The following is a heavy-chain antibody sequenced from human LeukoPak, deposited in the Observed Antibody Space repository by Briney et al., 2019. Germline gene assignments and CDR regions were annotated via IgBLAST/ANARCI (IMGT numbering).Heavy chain of an antibody. CDR3: ATVGGYYQYYFDY. D-gene: IGHD3-22*01. CDR2: FVPEDGET. V-gene: IGHV1-24*01. Sequence: ASVKVSCKVSGYTLTELSMHWVRQAPGKGLEWMGGFVPEDGETIYAQKFQGRVTMTEDTSTDTAYMELSSLRSEDTAVYYCATVGGYYQYYFDYWGQGTLVTVSS. J-gene: IGHJ4*02. CDR1: GYTLTELS.